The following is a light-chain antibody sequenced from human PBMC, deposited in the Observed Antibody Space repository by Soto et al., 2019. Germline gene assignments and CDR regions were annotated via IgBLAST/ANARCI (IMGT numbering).Light chain of an antibody. CDR3: QQYDKWPLT. J-gene: IGKJ4*01. Sequence: EIVFTQSPATLSLSPGERATLSCRASQSISSYLAWYQQKPGQAPRLLIYDASNRATGIPARFSGSGSGTDFTLTISSLQPEDFGLYFCQQYDKWPLTFGGGTKVDIK. V-gene: IGKV3-11*01. CDR1: QSISSY. CDR2: DAS.